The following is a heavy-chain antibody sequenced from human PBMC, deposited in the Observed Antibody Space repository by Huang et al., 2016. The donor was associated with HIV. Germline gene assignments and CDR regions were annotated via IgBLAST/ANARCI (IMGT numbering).Heavy chain of an antibody. Sequence: QVQLRQWGAGLVKPSETLSLTCAVYGGSFSGYYWTWIRRSPGKGLEWIGEINHIGKTNNKPYLKSRGTISKDTAKNQFSLQLTSMSAADTGVYFCAREKAADSAWYGVYYFDYWGEGALVTVTS. CDR3: AREKAADSAWYGVYYFDY. J-gene: IGHJ4*02. D-gene: IGHD6-19*01. CDR1: GGSFSGYY. V-gene: IGHV4-34*04. CDR2: INHIGKT.